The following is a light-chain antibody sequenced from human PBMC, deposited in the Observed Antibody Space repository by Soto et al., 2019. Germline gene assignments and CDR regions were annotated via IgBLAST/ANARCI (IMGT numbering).Light chain of an antibody. V-gene: IGLV2-14*01. CDR3: SSYTISSTVV. CDR1: SSDVGGYKY. Sequence: QSALTQPASVSGSPGQSITISCTGTSSDVGGYKYVSWYQQHPGKAPKLMIYEVSNRPSGISNRFSGSKSGNTASLTISGIQAEDEADYYCSSYTISSTVVFGGGTKLTVL. J-gene: IGLJ2*01. CDR2: EVS.